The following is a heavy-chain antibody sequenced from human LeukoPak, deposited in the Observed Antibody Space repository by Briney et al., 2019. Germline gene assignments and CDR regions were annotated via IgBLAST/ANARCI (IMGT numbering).Heavy chain of an antibody. J-gene: IGHJ4*02. CDR1: GYTFTGYY. Sequence: GASVKVSCKASGYTFTGYYMHWVRQAPGQGLEWMGWINPNSGGTNYAQKFQGRVTMTRDTSISTAYMELSRLRSDDTAVYYCARGTYYDSSGYYYPTPSSFDYWGQGTLVTVSS. CDR2: INPNSGGT. D-gene: IGHD3-22*01. V-gene: IGHV1-2*02. CDR3: ARGTYYDSSGYYYPTPSSFDY.